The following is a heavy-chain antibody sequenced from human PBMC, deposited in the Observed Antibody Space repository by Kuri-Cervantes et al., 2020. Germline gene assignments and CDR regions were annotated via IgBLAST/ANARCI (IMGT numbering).Heavy chain of an antibody. V-gene: IGHV3-7*01. CDR1: GITFSTFT. CDR2: IKQDGSEK. J-gene: IGHJ4*02. CDR3: AREAFFCDDY. Sequence: GGSLRLSCAASGITFSTFTMTWVRQAPGKGLEWVANIKQDGSEKYYVDSVKGRFTISRDNAKNSLFLQMNSLRAEDTAVYYCAREAFFCDDYWGQGTLVTVSS. D-gene: IGHD2/OR15-2a*01.